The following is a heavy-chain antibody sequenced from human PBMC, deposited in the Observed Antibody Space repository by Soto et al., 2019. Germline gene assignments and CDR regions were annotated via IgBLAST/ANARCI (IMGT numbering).Heavy chain of an antibody. D-gene: IGHD3-22*01. Sequence: GGSLRLSCAASGFTFSSYGMHWVRQAPGKGLEWVAVISYDGSNKYYADSVKGRFTISRDNSKNTLYLQMNSLRAEDTAVYYCAKDLKRYDSSGYYDYWGQGTLVTVSS. CDR3: AKDLKRYDSSGYYDY. CDR2: ISYDGSNK. CDR1: GFTFSSYG. V-gene: IGHV3-30*18. J-gene: IGHJ4*02.